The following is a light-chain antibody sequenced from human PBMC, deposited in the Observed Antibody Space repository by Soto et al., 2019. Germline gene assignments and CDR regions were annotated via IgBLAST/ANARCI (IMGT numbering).Light chain of an antibody. CDR3: QQYNSYPIT. Sequence: DIQMTQSPSTLSASVGDRVTITCGASQSISSWLAWYQQKPGKAPKLLIYDASSLESGVPSRFSGSGSGTEFTLTISSLQPDDFATYYCQQYNSYPITFGQGTRWRL. V-gene: IGKV1-5*01. CDR2: DAS. CDR1: QSISSW. J-gene: IGKJ5*01.